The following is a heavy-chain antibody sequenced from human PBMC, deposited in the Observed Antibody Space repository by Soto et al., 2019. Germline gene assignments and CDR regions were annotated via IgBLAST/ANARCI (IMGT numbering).Heavy chain of an antibody. CDR3: ASFFTLLLSEGGTDG. V-gene: IGHV1-69*13. D-gene: IGHD2-15*01. CDR2: IIPIFGTA. J-gene: IGHJ6*02. CDR1: GSPFSSYA. Sequence: SSVQVTCKASGSPFSSYAISWVRQAPGQGLEWMGGIIPIFGTANYAQKFQGRVTITADESTSTAYMELSSLRSEDTAVYYCASFFTLLLSEGGTDGWGQATKVTLSS.